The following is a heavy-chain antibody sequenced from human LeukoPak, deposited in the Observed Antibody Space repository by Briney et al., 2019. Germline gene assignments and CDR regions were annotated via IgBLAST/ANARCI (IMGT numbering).Heavy chain of an antibody. Sequence: GGSLRLSCAASGFTVSSNYMSWVRQAPGKGLEWVSAISGSGGSTYYADSVKGRFTISRDNSKNTLYLQMNSLRAEDTAVYYCAKEPGLFLWFGELLTPFHYFDYWGQGTLVTVSS. CDR1: GFTVSSNY. D-gene: IGHD3-10*01. V-gene: IGHV3-23*01. CDR2: ISGSGGST. CDR3: AKEPGLFLWFGELLTPFHYFDY. J-gene: IGHJ4*02.